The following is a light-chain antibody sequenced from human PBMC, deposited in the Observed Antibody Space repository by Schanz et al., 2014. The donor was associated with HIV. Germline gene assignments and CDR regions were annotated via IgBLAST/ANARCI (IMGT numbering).Light chain of an antibody. CDR1: GSNIGAGYD. CDR2: GAV. J-gene: IGLJ7*01. V-gene: IGLV1-40*01. Sequence: QSVLMQPPSVSGAPGQKVTISCTGSGSNIGAGYDVHWYQHLPGRAPKLLIFGAVNRPSGVPERFSGSVSGTSASLVITGLQSEDEADYYCAAWDNSLNAAVFGGGTQLTVL. CDR3: AAWDNSLNAAV.